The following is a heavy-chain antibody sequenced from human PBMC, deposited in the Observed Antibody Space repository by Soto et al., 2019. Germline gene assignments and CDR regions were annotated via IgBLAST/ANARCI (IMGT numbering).Heavy chain of an antibody. J-gene: IGHJ4*02. D-gene: IGHD6-19*01. V-gene: IGHV5-51*01. Sequence: GESLKISCKGSGYSFTSYWIGWVRQMPGKGLEWMGIIYPGDSDTRYSPSFQGQVTISADKSISTAYLQWSSLKASDTAMYYCARVESGERYGSQWLGPFDYWGQGNLVTVSS. CDR1: GYSFTSYW. CDR2: IYPGDSDT. CDR3: ARVESGERYGSQWLGPFDY.